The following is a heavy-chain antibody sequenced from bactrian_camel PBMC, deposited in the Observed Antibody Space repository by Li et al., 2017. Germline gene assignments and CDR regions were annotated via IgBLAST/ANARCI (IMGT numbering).Heavy chain of an antibody. Sequence: VQLVESGGGLVQPGGSLRLSCVVSALTFSPYAMSWVRQALGKALEWVAGIGSDGTTVYADSVKGRFTISRDNAKKMVYLQMNNLKPEDTAMYYCAKDLYGDYCSGSWCPPFGGWCQGTQVT. CDR2: IGSDGTT. D-gene: IGHD3*01. V-gene: IGHV3S10*01. CDR1: ALTFSPYA. CDR3: AKDLYGDYCSGSWCPPFGG. J-gene: IGHJ6*01.